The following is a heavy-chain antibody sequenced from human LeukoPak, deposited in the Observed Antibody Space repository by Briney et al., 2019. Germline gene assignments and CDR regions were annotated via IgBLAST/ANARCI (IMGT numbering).Heavy chain of an antibody. CDR1: GGSISSYY. CDR2: IYYSGST. D-gene: IGHD3-10*01. CDR3: ARDLVSGETMVRGVITGSYYYGMDV. J-gene: IGHJ6*04. Sequence: SETLSLTCTASGGSISSYYWSWIRQPPGKGLEWIGYIYYSGSTNYNPSLQSRVTISVDTSKNQFSLKLSSVAAADTAVYYCARDLVSGETMVRGVITGSYYYGMDVWGKGTTVTVSS. V-gene: IGHV4-59*01.